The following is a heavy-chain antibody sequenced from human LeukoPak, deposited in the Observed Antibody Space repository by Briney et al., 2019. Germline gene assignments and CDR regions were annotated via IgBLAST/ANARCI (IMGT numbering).Heavy chain of an antibody. CDR1: GGSFSDYY. V-gene: IGHV4-34*01. CDR3: TRGRISMVRGVIKNYFDY. D-gene: IGHD3-10*01. CDR2: INHSGST. Sequence: SETLSLTCGVYGGSFSDYYWSWIRQPPGKGLEWIGEINHSGSTNYNPSLKSRVTISVDTSKNQFSLKLSSVTAADTAVYYCTRGRISMVRGVIKNYFDYWGQGTLVTVSS. J-gene: IGHJ4*02.